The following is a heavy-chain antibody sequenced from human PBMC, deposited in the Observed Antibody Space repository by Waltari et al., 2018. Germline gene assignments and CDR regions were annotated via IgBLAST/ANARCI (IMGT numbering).Heavy chain of an antibody. J-gene: IGHJ5*02. Sequence: QVQLQESGPGLVKPSETLSLTCAVSGYSISSGYYWGWIRQPPGKGLEWIGSIYHSGSTYYNPSIKRRVTISVDTSKNQFSLKLSSVTAADTAVYYCARQGSYDSSPEGFRWFDPWGQGTLVTVSS. CDR1: GYSISSGYY. CDR2: IYHSGST. V-gene: IGHV4-38-2*01. D-gene: IGHD6-6*01. CDR3: ARQGSYDSSPEGFRWFDP.